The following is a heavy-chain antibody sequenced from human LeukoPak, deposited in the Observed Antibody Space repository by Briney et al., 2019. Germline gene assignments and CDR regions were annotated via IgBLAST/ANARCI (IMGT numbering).Heavy chain of an antibody. CDR2: ISYDGSNK. J-gene: IGHJ4*02. CDR1: GFTFSSYA. V-gene: IGHV3-30-3*01. CDR3: ARDLNYDY. Sequence: GRSLRLSCAASGFTFSSYAMHWVRQAPGKGLEWVAVISYDGSNKYYADSVKGRFTIFRDNSKNTLYLQMNSLRAEDTAVYYCARDLNYDYWGQGTLVTVSS.